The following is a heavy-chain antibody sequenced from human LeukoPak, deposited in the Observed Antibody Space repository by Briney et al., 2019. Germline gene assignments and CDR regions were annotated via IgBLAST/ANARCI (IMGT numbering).Heavy chain of an antibody. V-gene: IGHV1-46*01. CDR3: ARKAPHDSSGWYFDL. CDR1: GYTFTGHY. D-gene: IGHD3-22*01. CDR2: INPSDGSA. J-gene: IGHJ2*01. Sequence: GASVKVSCQASGYTFTGHYIHWVRQAPGQGLEWMGIINPSDGSASYAQKFQGRVAMTRDTPTSTLYMEVSSLRSEDTAVYYCARKAPHDSSGWYFDLWGRGTLVTVSS.